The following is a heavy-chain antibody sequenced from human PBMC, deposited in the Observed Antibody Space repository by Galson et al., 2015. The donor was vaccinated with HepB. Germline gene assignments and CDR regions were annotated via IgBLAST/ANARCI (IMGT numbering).Heavy chain of an antibody. V-gene: IGHV3-30*18. CDR3: AKVIYYHDSSGDFDY. CDR2: ISYDGINK. D-gene: IGHD3-22*01. CDR1: GFTFSSYG. Sequence: SLRLSCAASGFTFSSYGMHWVRQAPGEGLEWVGVISYDGINKSYPDSVKGGFTISRDNSKNTLYLQMNSLRAEDTAVYYCAKVIYYHDSSGDFDYWGQGTLVTVSS. J-gene: IGHJ4*02.